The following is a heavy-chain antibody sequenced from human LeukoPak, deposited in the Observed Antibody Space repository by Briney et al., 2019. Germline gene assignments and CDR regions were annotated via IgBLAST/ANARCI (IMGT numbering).Heavy chain of an antibody. Sequence: ASVMVSCKVSGYTLTELSMHWVRQAPGKGLEWMGGFDPEDGETIYAQKFQGRVTMTEDTSTDTAYMELSSLRSEDTAVYYCATSAAVGYYYYMDVWGKGTTVTVSS. CDR1: GYTLTELS. CDR2: FDPEDGET. D-gene: IGHD6-25*01. V-gene: IGHV1-24*01. J-gene: IGHJ6*03. CDR3: ATSAAVGYYYYMDV.